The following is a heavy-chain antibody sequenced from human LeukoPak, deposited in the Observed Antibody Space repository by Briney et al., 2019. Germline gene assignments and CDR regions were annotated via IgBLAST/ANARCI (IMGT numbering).Heavy chain of an antibody. J-gene: IGHJ4*02. V-gene: IGHV3-23*01. CDR3: AKIPLPNIAVAGTVDY. CDR1: GFTFSSYS. Sequence: GGSLRLSCAASGFTFSSYSMNWVRQAPGKGLEWVSAISGSGGSTYYADSVKGRFTISRDNSKNTLYLQMNSLRAEDTAVYYCAKIPLPNIAVAGTVDYWGQGTLVTVSS. CDR2: ISGSGGST. D-gene: IGHD6-19*01.